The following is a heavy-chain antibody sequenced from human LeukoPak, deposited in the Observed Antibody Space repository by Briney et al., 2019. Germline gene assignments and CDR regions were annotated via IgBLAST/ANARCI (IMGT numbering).Heavy chain of an antibody. V-gene: IGHV1-24*01. CDR2: FDPEDGET. D-gene: IGHD1-26*01. J-gene: IGHJ4*02. CDR1: GYTLTELS. CDR3: VVLWERLGEVFFDF. Sequence: ASVKVSCKVSGYTLTELSMHWVRQAPGKGLEWMGGFDPEDGETIYAQKFQGRVTMTEDTSTDTAYMELSSLRSEDTAVYYCVVLWERLGEVFFDFWSQGTLVTVSS.